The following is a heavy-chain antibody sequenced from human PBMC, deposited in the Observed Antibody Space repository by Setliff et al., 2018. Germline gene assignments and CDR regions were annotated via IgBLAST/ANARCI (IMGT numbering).Heavy chain of an antibody. CDR3: ARDPRYSSSWYSFDI. Sequence: TLSLTCTVSGGSISSGSYYWSWIRQPAGKGLEWIGHIYTSGSTNYNPSLKSRVTISVDTSKNQFSLKLSSVTAADTAVYYCARDPRYSSSWYSFDIWGQGTMVTISS. CDR1: GGSISSGSYY. CDR2: IYTSGST. V-gene: IGHV4-61*09. J-gene: IGHJ3*02. D-gene: IGHD6-13*01.